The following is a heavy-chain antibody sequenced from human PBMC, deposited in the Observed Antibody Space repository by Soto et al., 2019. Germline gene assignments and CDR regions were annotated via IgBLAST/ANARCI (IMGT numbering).Heavy chain of an antibody. Sequence: PGGSLRLSCAGSGFSVSRSYMNWVRQAPGKGLEWLSIIYSGGSTKYADSVKDRFTISRDTSKNTVYLHMDRLRAEDTAVYYCARDSHEYGTGSPLESWGQGTLVTVSS. V-gene: IGHV3-53*01. J-gene: IGHJ4*02. CDR1: GFSVSRSY. CDR2: IYSGGST. CDR3: ARDSHEYGTGSPLES. D-gene: IGHD3-10*01.